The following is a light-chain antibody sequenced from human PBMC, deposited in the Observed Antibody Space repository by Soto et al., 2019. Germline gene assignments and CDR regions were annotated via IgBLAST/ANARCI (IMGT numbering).Light chain of an antibody. CDR3: QPANSFPLT. V-gene: IGKV1-12*01. J-gene: IGKJ4*01. CDR2: AAS. CDR1: QGFRSW. Sequence: MPKSPSSVSSSVGAKVTIPCRASQGFRSWLAWYQQKPGKAPKLLIYAASSLQSGVPSRFSGSGSGTDFTLTISSLQPEDFATYYCQPANSFPLTFGGGTKVEIK.